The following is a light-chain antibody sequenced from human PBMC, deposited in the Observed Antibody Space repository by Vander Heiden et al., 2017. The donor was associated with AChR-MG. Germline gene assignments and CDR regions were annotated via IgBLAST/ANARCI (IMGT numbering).Light chain of an antibody. V-gene: IGLV1-44*01. J-gene: IGLJ2*01. Sequence: QSVLTQPPSASGTPGQRVTISCSGSSSNIGSHSVNWYQQLPGTAPKLLIYDNNQRPSGVPDRFSGSKSGTSASLAISGLRSEDEANYYCAAWDDSLHGQVLGGGIKLTVL. CDR2: DNN. CDR1: SSNIGSHS. CDR3: AAWDDSLHGQV.